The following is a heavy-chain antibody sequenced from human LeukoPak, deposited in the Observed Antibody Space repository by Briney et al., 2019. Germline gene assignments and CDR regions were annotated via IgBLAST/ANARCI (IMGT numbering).Heavy chain of an antibody. CDR2: INHNGST. J-gene: IGHJ4*02. CDR1: GGSFSGYY. CDR3: ARGTTVVTPFDY. D-gene: IGHD4-23*01. Sequence: SETLSLTXAVYGGSFSGYYWSWIRQPPGKGLEWIGEINHNGSTNYNPSLKSRVTISVDTSKNQFSLKLSSVTAADTAVYYCARGTTVVTPFDYWGQGTLVTVSS. V-gene: IGHV4-34*01.